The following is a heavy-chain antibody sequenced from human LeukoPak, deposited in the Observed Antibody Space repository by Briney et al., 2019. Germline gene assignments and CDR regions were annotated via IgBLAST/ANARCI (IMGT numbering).Heavy chain of an antibody. V-gene: IGHV4-59*01. CDR3: ARDLRRDIAVAGTDRFDP. Sequence: SETLSLTCTVSGASISSYYWSWIRQPPGKGLEWIGYIYYSGSTNYNPSLRSRVTISVDTSKKQFSLNLSSVTAADTAVYYCARDLRRDIAVAGTDRFDPWGQGTLVTVSS. CDR2: IYYSGST. J-gene: IGHJ5*02. CDR1: GASISSYY. D-gene: IGHD6-19*01.